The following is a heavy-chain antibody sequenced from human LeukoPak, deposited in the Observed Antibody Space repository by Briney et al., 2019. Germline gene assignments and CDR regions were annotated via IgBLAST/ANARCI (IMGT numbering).Heavy chain of an antibody. V-gene: IGHV3-48*03. D-gene: IGHD3-22*01. CDR2: ISTGTYI. Sequence: GGSLRLSCAASGFTFSSYEMNWVRQAPGKGLEWVSHISTGTYIAYADSVKGRFTISRDNARNSLYLEMNSLRAEDTAVYYCTREQDREAAATIVGDYWGQGTLVTVSS. J-gene: IGHJ4*02. CDR3: TREQDREAAATIVGDY. CDR1: GFTFSSYE.